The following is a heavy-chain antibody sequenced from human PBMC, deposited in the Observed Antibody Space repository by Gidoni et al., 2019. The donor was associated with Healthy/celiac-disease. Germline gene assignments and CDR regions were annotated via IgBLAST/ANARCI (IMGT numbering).Heavy chain of an antibody. V-gene: IGHV4-59*01. CDR3: ARDGGLRKSFDY. CDR1: GGSISSYY. CDR2: IYYSGST. Sequence: QVQLQESGPGLVKPSETLSLTCTVSGGSISSYYWSWIRQPPGKGLEWIGYIYYSGSTNYNPSLKSRVTISVDTSKNQFSLKLSSVTAADTAVYYCARDGGLRKSFDYWGQGTLVTVSS. J-gene: IGHJ4*02. D-gene: IGHD2-15*01.